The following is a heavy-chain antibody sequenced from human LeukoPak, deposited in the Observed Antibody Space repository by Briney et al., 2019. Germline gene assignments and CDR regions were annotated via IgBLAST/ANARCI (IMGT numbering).Heavy chain of an antibody. CDR1: GGTFSSYA. CDR3: ARGVPNIVVVPAGFDP. Sequence: GASVKVSCKASGGTFSSYAISWVRQAPGQGLEWMGGIIPIFGTANYAQKFQGRVTITTDESTSTAYMELSSLRSGDTAVYYCARGVPNIVVVPAGFDPWGQGTLVTVSS. J-gene: IGHJ5*02. D-gene: IGHD2-2*01. CDR2: IIPIFGTA. V-gene: IGHV1-69*05.